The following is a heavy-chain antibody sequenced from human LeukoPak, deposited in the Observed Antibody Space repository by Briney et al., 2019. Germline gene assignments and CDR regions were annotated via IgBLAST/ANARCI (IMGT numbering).Heavy chain of an antibody. J-gene: IGHJ3*01. D-gene: IGHD3-22*01. Sequence: ASVKVSCKASGYTFTSYGISWVRQAPGQGLEWMGWMSAYNGNTNYAQKLQGRVTMTTDTSTSTAYMELRSLRSDDTAVYYCARVRNYYDSSGYYGGLYFWGQGTMVTVSS. V-gene: IGHV1-18*01. CDR2: MSAYNGNT. CDR3: ARVRNYYDSSGYYGGLYF. CDR1: GYTFTSYG.